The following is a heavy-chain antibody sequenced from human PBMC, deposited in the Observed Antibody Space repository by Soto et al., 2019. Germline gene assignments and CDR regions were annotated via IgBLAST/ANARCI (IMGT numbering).Heavy chain of an antibody. Sequence: QVQLVQSGAEVKKPGSSVKVSCKASGGTLSSYAISWVRQAPGQGLEWMGGIIPIFGTANYAQKFQGRVTITADESTSTVYMELSSLRSEDTAVYYCARDSSYVFWSGYYGSGRADDYYYYYYGMDVWGQGTTVTVSS. CDR2: IIPIFGTA. CDR1: GGTLSSYA. V-gene: IGHV1-69*01. J-gene: IGHJ6*02. D-gene: IGHD3-3*01. CDR3: ARDSSYVFWSGYYGSGRADDYYYYYYGMDV.